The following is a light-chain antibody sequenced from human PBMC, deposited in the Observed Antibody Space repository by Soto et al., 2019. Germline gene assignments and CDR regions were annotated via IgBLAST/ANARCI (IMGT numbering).Light chain of an antibody. V-gene: IGKV1-39*01. J-gene: IGKJ1*01. CDR1: QSISSY. CDR3: PQCYSSPRT. Sequence: DIQMTQSPSSLSASVGDIVTITCRASQSISSYLNWYQQKPGKAPKLLIYPASSLQSGVPSRFSGSGSGTDFTLTISSLQHEDFATYYCPQCYSSPRTFGQGTKVEIK. CDR2: PAS.